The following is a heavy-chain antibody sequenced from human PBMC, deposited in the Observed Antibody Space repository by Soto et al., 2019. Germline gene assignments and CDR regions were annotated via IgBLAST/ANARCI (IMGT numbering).Heavy chain of an antibody. D-gene: IGHD6-13*01. V-gene: IGHV1-2*02. J-gene: IGHJ4*02. CDR1: GYTFTSYY. Sequence: ASVKVSCKASGYTFTSYYMHWVRQAPGQGLEWMGWINPNSGGTNYAQKFQGRVTMTRDTSISTAYMELSSLKSQDTAVYYCVRDSGAKLSSSWGQGTLVTVSS. CDR2: INPNSGGT. CDR3: VRDSGAKLSSS.